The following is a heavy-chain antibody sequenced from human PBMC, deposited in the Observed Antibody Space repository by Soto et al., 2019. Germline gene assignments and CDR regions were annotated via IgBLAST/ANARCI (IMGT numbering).Heavy chain of an antibody. Sequence: SETLSLTCAVYGGSFSGYYWSWIRQPPGKGLEWIGEINHSGSTNYNPSLKSRVTISVDTSKNQFSLKLSSVTAADTAVYYCARRTGTNAFDIWGQGTMVTVSS. J-gene: IGHJ3*02. CDR1: GGSFSGYY. CDR3: ARRTGTNAFDI. CDR2: INHSGST. V-gene: IGHV4-34*01. D-gene: IGHD1-1*01.